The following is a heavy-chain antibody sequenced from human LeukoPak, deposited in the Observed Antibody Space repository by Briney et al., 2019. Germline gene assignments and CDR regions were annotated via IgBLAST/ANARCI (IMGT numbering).Heavy chain of an antibody. D-gene: IGHD4-17*01. CDR1: GGSFSISSYF. V-gene: IGHV4-39*01. J-gene: IGHJ4*02. CDR3: ARHVGYGDSRARFDY. CDR2: VYYSGST. Sequence: SETLSLTCSVSGGSFSISSYFWGWIRQPPGNGLEWIGSVYYSGSTYYSPSLKSRVTMSVDTSKNQFSLKLSSVTAADTAVYYCARHVGYGDSRARFDYWGQGTLVTVSS.